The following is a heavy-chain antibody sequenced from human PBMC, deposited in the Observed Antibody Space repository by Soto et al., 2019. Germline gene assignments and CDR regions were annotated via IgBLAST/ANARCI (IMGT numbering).Heavy chain of an antibody. D-gene: IGHD1-1*01. CDR3: TKESWNQNPRPADYFDF. CDR1: GFTFHKYG. CDR2: ISYDGTKS. Sequence: QVHLVESGGGVVQPGTSLRLSCAASGFTFHKYGMHWVRQAPGKGLECVAGISYDGTKSYYSDSVKGRFTISRDDSISTLYLQMNSLRGDDTALYYCTKESWNQNPRPADYFDFRGQGTLVTVSS. J-gene: IGHJ4*02. V-gene: IGHV3-30*18.